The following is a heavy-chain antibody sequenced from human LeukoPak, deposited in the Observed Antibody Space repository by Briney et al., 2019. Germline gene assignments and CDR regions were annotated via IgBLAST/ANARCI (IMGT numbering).Heavy chain of an antibody. D-gene: IGHD3-10*01. CDR1: GYTFTSYD. V-gene: IGHV1-8*01. Sequence: ASVKVSCKASGYTFTSYDINWVRQATGQGLEWMGWMNPNSGNTGYAQKFQGRVTMTRNTSISTAYMELSSLRSEDTAVYYCARGLNPDVLLWFGELPLYYYYMDVWGKGTTVTVSS. CDR2: MNPNSGNT. J-gene: IGHJ6*03. CDR3: ARGLNPDVLLWFGELPLYYYYMDV.